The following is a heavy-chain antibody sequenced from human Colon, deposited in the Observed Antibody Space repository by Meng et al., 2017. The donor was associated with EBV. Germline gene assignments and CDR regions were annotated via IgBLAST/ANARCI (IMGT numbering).Heavy chain of an antibody. V-gene: IGHV4-34*02. CDR1: GGSLSGYY. D-gene: IGHD2-2*03. CDR2: INHSGSA. CDR3: ARTFGYCSNNNCPRTLGY. J-gene: IGHJ4*02. Sequence: QVQLQQWGAVLLKASETLALTCGVSGGSLSGYYWSWIRHFPGRTLEFIGDINHSGSANYNPSLRSRVTISVDTSKNQIFLNLHSVTAADTAVYHCARTFGYCSNNNCPRTLGYWGQGTLVTVSS.